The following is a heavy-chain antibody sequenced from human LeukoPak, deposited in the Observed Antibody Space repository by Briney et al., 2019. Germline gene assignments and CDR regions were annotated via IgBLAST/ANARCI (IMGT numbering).Heavy chain of an antibody. CDR3: ARDGRYFDCFYSAYYYYYGMDV. CDR2: INSDGSST. Sequence: GGSLRLSCAASGFTFSSYWMHWVRQAPGKGLVWISRINSDGSSTSYADSVKGRFTISRDNAKNTLYLQMNSLRAEDTAVYYCARDGRYFDCFYSAYYYYYGMDVWGKGTTVTVSS. CDR1: GFTFSSYW. J-gene: IGHJ6*04. V-gene: IGHV3-74*01. D-gene: IGHD3-9*01.